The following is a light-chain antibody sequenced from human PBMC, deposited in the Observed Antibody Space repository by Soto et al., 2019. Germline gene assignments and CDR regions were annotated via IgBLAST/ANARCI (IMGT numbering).Light chain of an antibody. CDR2: EVS. CDR3: SSYTSSSTLYV. CDR1: SSDVGGYNY. V-gene: IGLV2-14*01. J-gene: IGLJ1*01. Sequence: QSVLTQPPSASGSPGQSVTISCTGTSSDVGGYNYVSWYQQHPGKAPKLTIYEVSNRPSGVSNRFSGSKSGNTASLTISGLQAEDEADYYCSSYTSSSTLYVFGTGTKVTVL.